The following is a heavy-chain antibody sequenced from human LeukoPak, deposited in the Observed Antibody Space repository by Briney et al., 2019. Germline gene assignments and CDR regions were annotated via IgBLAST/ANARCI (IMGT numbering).Heavy chain of an antibody. J-gene: IGHJ6*03. D-gene: IGHD3-22*01. CDR2: MNPNSGNT. V-gene: IGHV1-8*02. Sequence: ASVKVSCKASGYTFIAYYLHWVRQAPGQGLEWMGWMNPNSGNTGYAQKFQGRVTMTRNTSISTAYMELSSLRSEDTAVYYCARGSSGYSYYYYYYYMDVWGKGTTVTVSS. CDR1: GYTFIAYY. CDR3: ARGSSGYSYYYYYYYMDV.